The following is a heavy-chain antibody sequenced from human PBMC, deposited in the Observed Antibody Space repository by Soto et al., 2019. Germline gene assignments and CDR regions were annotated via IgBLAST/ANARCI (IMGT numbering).Heavy chain of an antibody. D-gene: IGHD3-3*01. Sequence: GGPLRLSCAAAGFTFNNHWMHWFRKDPGTGLEWVSRINSDGTRINYADSVKGRFTISRDNAKNTLYLQMDGLRAEDTAVYYCSRVFEGREVIPDYWGQGAQVTVSS. J-gene: IGHJ4*02. CDR2: INSDGTRI. V-gene: IGHV3-74*01. CDR1: GFTFNNHW. CDR3: SRVFEGREVIPDY.